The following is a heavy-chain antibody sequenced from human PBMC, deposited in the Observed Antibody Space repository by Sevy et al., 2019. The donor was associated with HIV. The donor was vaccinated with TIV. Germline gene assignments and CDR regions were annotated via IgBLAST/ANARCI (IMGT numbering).Heavy chain of an antibody. CDR3: ARSRVITGTFDY. CDR1: GGSISGYY. V-gene: IGHV4-59*01. Sequence: SETLSLTCTFSGGSISGYYWSWIRQPPGKGLEWIGYISYSGSTNYNPSLKSRVTISVDTSKNEFSLKLSSVTAADTAVYYCARSRVITGTFDYWGQGTLVTVSS. D-gene: IGHD1-20*01. CDR2: ISYSGST. J-gene: IGHJ4*02.